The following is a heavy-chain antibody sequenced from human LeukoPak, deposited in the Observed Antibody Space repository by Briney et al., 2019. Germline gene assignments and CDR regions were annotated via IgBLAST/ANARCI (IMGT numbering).Heavy chain of an antibody. CDR2: INHSGST. D-gene: IGHD3-22*01. V-gene: IGHV4-34*01. CDR1: GGSISNYY. J-gene: IGHJ4*02. CDR3: ARHYYDSSGYYPLYFDY. Sequence: SETLSLTCTVSGGSISNYYWSWIRQPPGKGLEWIGEINHSGSTNYNPSLKSRVTISVDTSKKQFSLKLSSVTAADTAVYYCARHYYDSSGYYPLYFDYWGQGTLVTVSS.